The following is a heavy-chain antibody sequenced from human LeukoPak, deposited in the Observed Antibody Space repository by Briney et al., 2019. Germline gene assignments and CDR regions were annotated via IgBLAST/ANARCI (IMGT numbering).Heavy chain of an antibody. J-gene: IGHJ5*02. D-gene: IGHD2-15*01. CDR1: GYTFTSYA. CDR3: ARDIVVVVADPGNWFDP. V-gene: IGHV1-3*01. Sequence: ASVKVSCKASGYTFTSYAMHWVRQASGQRLEWMGWINASNGNTKYSQKFQGRVTITRDTSASTAYMELSSLRSEDTAVYYCARDIVVVVADPGNWFDPWGQGTLVTVSS. CDR2: INASNGNT.